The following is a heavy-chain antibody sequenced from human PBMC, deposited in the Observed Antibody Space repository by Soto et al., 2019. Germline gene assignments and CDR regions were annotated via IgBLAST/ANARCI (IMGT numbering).Heavy chain of an antibody. Sequence: QVQLVESGGGLVKPGGSLRLPCEASGFTFSDYYMSWFRQAPGKGLEWVSYISGSGSTIHDADSVKGRFTISRDNAKNSLYLQMNSLRAEDTAVYYCARLGSIAAAGTPDYWGQGTLVTVSS. D-gene: IGHD6-13*01. CDR1: GFTFSDYY. V-gene: IGHV3-11*01. CDR3: ARLGSIAAAGTPDY. J-gene: IGHJ4*02. CDR2: ISGSGSTI.